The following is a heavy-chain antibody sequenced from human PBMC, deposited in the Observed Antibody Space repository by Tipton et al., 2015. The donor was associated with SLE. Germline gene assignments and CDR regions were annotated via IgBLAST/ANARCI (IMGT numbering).Heavy chain of an antibody. Sequence: SLRLSCAASGFTSNNYGMHWVRQAPGKGLEWLTTIWYDGSEKYYADSVKGRFTISRDNSKSTLYLQINSLRVEDTAVYYCARDRPNILGFDYWGQGTLVTVSS. CDR2: IWYDGSEK. D-gene: IGHD2/OR15-2a*01. J-gene: IGHJ4*02. V-gene: IGHV3-30*19. CDR3: ARDRPNILGFDY. CDR1: GFTSNNYG.